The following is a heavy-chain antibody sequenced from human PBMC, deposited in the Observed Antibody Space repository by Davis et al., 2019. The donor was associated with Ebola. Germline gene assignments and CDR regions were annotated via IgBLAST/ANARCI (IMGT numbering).Heavy chain of an antibody. J-gene: IGHJ6*02. V-gene: IGHV3-30*18. D-gene: IGHD2-2*03. Sequence: GESLKISCAASGFSFSSYGMHWVRQALGKGLEWVALTSYDGTNKYYADSVKGRFTISRDNSKNTLYLQMNSLRAEDTAVYYCAKLGYCISTSCYGMDVWGQGTTVTVSS. CDR2: TSYDGTNK. CDR3: AKLGYCISTSCYGMDV. CDR1: GFSFSSYG.